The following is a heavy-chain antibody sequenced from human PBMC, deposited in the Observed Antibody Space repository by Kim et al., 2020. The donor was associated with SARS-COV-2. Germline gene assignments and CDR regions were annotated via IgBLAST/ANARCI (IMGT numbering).Heavy chain of an antibody. CDR3: ARNLVGDTDLGP. CDR2: ISYEGSSQ. D-gene: IGHD1-26*01. Sequence: GSLRLSCAASGFTFSSHGMHWVRQAPGKGLEWVALISYEGSSQKYADSVKGRFTVSRDNSKNTLFLQMNSLRPEDTAVYYCARNLVGDTDLGPWGQGTLVTVSS. CDR1: GFTFSSHG. J-gene: IGHJ5*02. V-gene: IGHV3-30*03.